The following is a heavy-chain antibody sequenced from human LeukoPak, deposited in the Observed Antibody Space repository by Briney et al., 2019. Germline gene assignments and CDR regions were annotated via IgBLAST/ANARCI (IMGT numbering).Heavy chain of an antibody. Sequence: SETLSLTCTVSGGSISSYYWSWIRQPPGKGLEWIGYIYYSGSTNYNPSLKSRVTISVDTSKNQFSLKLSSVTAADTAVYYCANNELERHYMDVWGKGTTVTVSS. J-gene: IGHJ6*03. CDR1: GGSISSYY. V-gene: IGHV4-59*01. CDR3: ANNELERHYMDV. D-gene: IGHD1-1*01. CDR2: IYYSGST.